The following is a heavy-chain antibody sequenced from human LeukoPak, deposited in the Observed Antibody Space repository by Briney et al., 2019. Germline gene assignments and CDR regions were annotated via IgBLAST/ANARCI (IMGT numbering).Heavy chain of an antibody. V-gene: IGHV4-59*08. D-gene: IGHD3-3*01. CDR2: IYYSGST. Sequence: SETLSLTCTVSGGSISGYYWSWIRQPPGKGLEWIGYIYYSGSTNYNPSLKSRVTISVDTSKNQFPLKLSSVTAADTAVYYCARHETFGVVIVRWFDPWGQGTLVTVSS. CDR3: ARHETFGVVIVRWFDP. J-gene: IGHJ5*02. CDR1: GGSISGYY.